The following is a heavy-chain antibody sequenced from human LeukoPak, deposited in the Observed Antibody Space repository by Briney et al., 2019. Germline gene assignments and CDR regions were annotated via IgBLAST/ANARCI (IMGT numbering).Heavy chain of an antibody. CDR3: AKDTSYSGPDAFDI. CDR2: ISWNSGSI. V-gene: IGHV3-9*01. CDR1: GFTFDDYA. J-gene: IGHJ3*02. D-gene: IGHD2-15*01. Sequence: GGSLRLSCAASGFTFDDYAMHWVRQAPGKGLEWVSGISWNSGSIGYADSVKGRFTISRDNAKNSLYLQMNSLRAEDTALYYCAKDTSYSGPDAFDIWGQGTMVTVS.